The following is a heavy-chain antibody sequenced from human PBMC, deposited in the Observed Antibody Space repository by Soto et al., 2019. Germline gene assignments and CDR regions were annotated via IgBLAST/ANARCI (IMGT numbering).Heavy chain of an antibody. CDR1: GYIFSSYT. Sequence: ASVNVSCTPSGYIFSSYTLHWVRQAPGQRLEWMGWIDGGNGYTKYSQKFQGRITITRDTSASTAYMEVSSLRSEDTAVYYCARVRFCSSTSCYYNFDYWGQGTRVTVS. CDR2: IDGGNGYT. D-gene: IGHD2-2*01. CDR3: ARVRFCSSTSCYYNFDY. V-gene: IGHV1-3*01. J-gene: IGHJ4*02.